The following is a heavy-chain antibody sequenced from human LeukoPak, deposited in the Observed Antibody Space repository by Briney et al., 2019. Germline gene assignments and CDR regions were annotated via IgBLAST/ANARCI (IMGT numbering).Heavy chain of an antibody. CDR1: GGSFSSYY. CDR3: ARDDYGDWDFDY. V-gene: IGHV4-59*01. CDR2: IYYSGST. D-gene: IGHD4-17*01. Sequence: SETXSLTCTVSGGSFSSYYWSWIRQXPGKGLEWIGYIYYSGSTNNSPSLKSRVTISVDTSKNRFSLKLSSVTAADTAVYYCARDDYGDWDFDYWGQGNLVTVSS. J-gene: IGHJ4*02.